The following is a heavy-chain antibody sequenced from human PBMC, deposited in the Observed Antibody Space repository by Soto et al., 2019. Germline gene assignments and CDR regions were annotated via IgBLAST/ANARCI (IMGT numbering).Heavy chain of an antibody. CDR2: IYYSGST. Sequence: QVKLQESGPGRVKPSQTLSLTCTVSGGSISSGDYSWRWIRQPPGKGLECIGHIYYSGSTYYNPSLNSRVTISVDTSKNPLSLKPSSVTAAATAVYYCARAQGSGFLVSWCQGTLVTVSS. D-gene: IGHD3-10*01. J-gene: IGHJ4*02. CDR1: GGSISSGDYS. V-gene: IGHV4-30-4*01. CDR3: ARAQGSGFLVS.